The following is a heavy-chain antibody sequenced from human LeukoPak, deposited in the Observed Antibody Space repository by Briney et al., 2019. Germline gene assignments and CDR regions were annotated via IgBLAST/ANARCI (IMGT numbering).Heavy chain of an antibody. D-gene: IGHD3-22*01. V-gene: IGHV4-34*01. CDR3: AGQSSGYYYYYYGMDV. CDR1: GGSFSGYY. Sequence: SETLSLTCAVYGGSFSGYYWSWIRQPPGKGLEWIGEINHSGSTNYNPSLKSRVTISVDTSKNQFSLKLSSVTAADTAVYYCAGQSSGYYYYYYGMDVWGQGTTVTVSS. J-gene: IGHJ6*02. CDR2: INHSGST.